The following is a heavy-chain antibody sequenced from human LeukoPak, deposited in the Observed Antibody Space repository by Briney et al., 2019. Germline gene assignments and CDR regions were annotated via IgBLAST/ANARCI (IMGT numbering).Heavy chain of an antibody. CDR3: AGDAFWCHAFDI. CDR2: IYYIWST. J-gene: IGHJ3*02. Sequence: SDTLSLIRTVSGGSISSYYWSWIPQPPAKGLECIGYIYYIWSTNHNPSLKGRITTSVDTSKDQISLKLSSVTAADTAVHYRAGDAFWCHAFDIWVQATMVTVS. CDR1: GGSISSYY. V-gene: IGHV4-59*12. D-gene: IGHD2-8*02.